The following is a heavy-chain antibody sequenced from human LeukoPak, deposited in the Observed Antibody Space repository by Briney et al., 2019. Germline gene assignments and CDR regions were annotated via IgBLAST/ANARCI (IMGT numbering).Heavy chain of an antibody. D-gene: IGHD6-6*01. CDR3: ARGGAARLHFQN. J-gene: IGHJ1*01. V-gene: IGHV4-30-4*02. CDR1: GGSISGADYY. CDR2: VYYSGNT. Sequence: SETLSLTCTVSGGSISGADYYWSWIRQPPGKGLEWIGYVYYSGNTYYSPSLESRLTISVDTSKNQFSLNLNSVTAADTAVYYCARGGAARLHFQNWGQGTLVTVSS.